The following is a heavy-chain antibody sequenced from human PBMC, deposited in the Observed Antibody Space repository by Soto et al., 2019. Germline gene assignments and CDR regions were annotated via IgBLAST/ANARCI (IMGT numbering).Heavy chain of an antibody. D-gene: IGHD4-17*01. CDR1: GFTFSDHY. Sequence: EVQLVESGGGLVQPGGSLRLSSAASGFTFSDHYMDWVRQAPGKGLEWVGRSRNKVNSYTTEYAASVKGRFTISRDDSNNSLYLQMNSLKVEDTAVYYCAREFMTTVTYFDYWGQGALVTVSS. CDR2: SRNKVNSYTT. V-gene: IGHV3-72*01. CDR3: AREFMTTVTYFDY. J-gene: IGHJ4*02.